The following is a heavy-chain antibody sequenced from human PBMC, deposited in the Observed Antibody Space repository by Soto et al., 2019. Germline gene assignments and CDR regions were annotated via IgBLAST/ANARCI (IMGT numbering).Heavy chain of an antibody. V-gene: IGHV4-59*08. Sequence: QVQLQESGPGLVKPSETLSLTCTVSGGSISSYYWSWIRQPPGKGLEWIGYIYYSGSTNYNPSLKSRVTISVDTSKNQFSLKLSSVTAADTAVYYCARMDYGDYVGAFDIWGQGTMVTVSS. CDR2: IYYSGST. CDR3: ARMDYGDYVGAFDI. J-gene: IGHJ3*02. D-gene: IGHD4-17*01. CDR1: GGSISSYY.